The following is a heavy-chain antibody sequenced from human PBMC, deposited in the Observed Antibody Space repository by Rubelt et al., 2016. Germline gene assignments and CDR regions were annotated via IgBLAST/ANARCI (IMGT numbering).Heavy chain of an antibody. D-gene: IGHD5-12*01. CDR2: IKVDGSEK. CDR1: GFTFSNAW. Sequence: GGSLRLSCAASGFTFSNAWMSWVRQAPGKGLEWVANIKVDGSEKYYVDSVKGRFTISRANTKNSLSLEMNSLRAEDTAFYYCAKYGGSGFSFDYWGQGTLVTVSS. J-gene: IGHJ4*02. V-gene: IGHV3-7*01. CDR3: AKYGGSGFSFDY.